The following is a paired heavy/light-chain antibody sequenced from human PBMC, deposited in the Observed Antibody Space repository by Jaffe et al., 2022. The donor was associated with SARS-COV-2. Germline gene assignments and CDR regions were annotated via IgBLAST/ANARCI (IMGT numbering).Light chain of an antibody. J-gene: IGKJ4*01. V-gene: IGKV3-11*01. CDR3: QQRSNWVT. CDR2: DAS. CDR1: QSVSSY. Sequence: EVVLTQSPATLSLSPGERATLSCRASQSVSSYLAWYQQKPGQAPRLLIYDASNRATGVPARFSGSGSGTDFTLTISSLEPEDFAIYYCQQRSNWVTFGGGTKVEI.
Heavy chain of an antibody. CDR3: ARDPGYDDVWGSFRYNGMDV. D-gene: IGHD3-16*01. Sequence: QVQLQESGPGLVQPSETLSLTCSVSSGSMNNYFWSWIRQPPGKGLEWIGYIHHSGNTKYNPSLKSRVTISVDTSKNQFSLKLRSVTAADTAVYYCARDPGYDDVWGSFRYNGMDVWGQGTKVTVSS. CDR1: SGSMNNYF. CDR2: IHHSGNT. V-gene: IGHV4-59*01. J-gene: IGHJ6*02.